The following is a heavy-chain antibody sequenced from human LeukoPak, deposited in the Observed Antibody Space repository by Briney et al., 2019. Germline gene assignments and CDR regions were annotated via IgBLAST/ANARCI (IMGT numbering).Heavy chain of an antibody. CDR2: INSDGSST. V-gene: IGHV3-74*01. Sequence: PGGSLRLSCAASGFTFSSYWMHWVRQAPGKGLVWVSRINSDGSSTSYADSVKGRFTISRDNAKNTLYLQMNSLRAEDTAVYYCEGALFGNYFLSVYDPFFDQGGGDTLVPVS. CDR1: GFTFSSYW. D-gene: IGHD1-7*01. CDR3: EGALFGNYFLSVYDPFFDQ. J-gene: IGHJ1*01.